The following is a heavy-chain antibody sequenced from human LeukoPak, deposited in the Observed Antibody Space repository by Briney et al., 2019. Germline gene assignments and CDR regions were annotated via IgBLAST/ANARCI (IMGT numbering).Heavy chain of an antibody. CDR2: ISTDGSTT. V-gene: IGHV3-74*01. J-gene: IGHJ4*02. D-gene: IGHD3-22*01. CDR3: ARGGYYYDNSGYYSFDN. CDR1: GFTFSSYW. Sequence: GGSLRLSCAASGFTFSSYWMHRVRQAPGKGLVWVSRISTDGSTTTYADSVKGRFTISRDNAENTLYLQMNSLRAEDTAVYYCARGGYYYDNSGYYSFDNWGQGTLVTVSS.